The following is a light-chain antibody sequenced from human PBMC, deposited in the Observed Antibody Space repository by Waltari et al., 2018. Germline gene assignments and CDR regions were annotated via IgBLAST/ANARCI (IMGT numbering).Light chain of an antibody. V-gene: IGLV2-14*03. CDR1: SSDVGGYHY. CDR2: DFN. J-gene: IGLJ1*01. Sequence: QSALTQPASVSGSPGQSITISCTGTSSDVGGYHYVSWYQHHPGKAPKLMIYDFNKRPSGVSDRFSGSKSGNTASLTISGLQTEDEADYYCTSYTSSSTYVFGIGTKVTVL. CDR3: TSYTSSSTYV.